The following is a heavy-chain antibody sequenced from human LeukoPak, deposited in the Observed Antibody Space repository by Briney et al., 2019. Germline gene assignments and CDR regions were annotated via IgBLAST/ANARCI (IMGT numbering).Heavy chain of an antibody. CDR1: GGTFSSYA. CDR3: ASLPTMIV. V-gene: IGHV1-8*02. D-gene: IGHD3-22*01. J-gene: IGHJ4*02. Sequence: ASVKVSCKASGGTFSSYAISWVRQAPGQGLEWMGWMNPNSGNTGYAQKFQGRATMTRNTSISTAYMELSSLRSEDTAVYYCASLPTMIVRGQGTLVTVPS. CDR2: MNPNSGNT.